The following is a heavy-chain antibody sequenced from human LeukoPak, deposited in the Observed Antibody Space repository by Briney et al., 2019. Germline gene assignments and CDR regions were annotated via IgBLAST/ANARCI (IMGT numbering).Heavy chain of an antibody. D-gene: IGHD2-2*02. J-gene: IGHJ2*01. CDR1: AGSISMVGYS. CDR3: ARANRYCSSTSCYSEDWYFDL. CDR2: IFHREST. V-gene: IGHV4-30-2*01. Sequence: SQTMSLTCAVSAGSISMVGYSWSWLRQPPGKGLEWFGYIFHRESTYYNPSLKSRVTISVDRSKNQFSLKLSSVTAADTAVYYCARANRYCSSTSCYSEDWYFDLWGRGTLVTVSS.